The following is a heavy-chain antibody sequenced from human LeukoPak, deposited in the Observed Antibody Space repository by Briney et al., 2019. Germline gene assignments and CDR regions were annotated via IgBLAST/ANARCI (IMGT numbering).Heavy chain of an antibody. V-gene: IGHV3-23*01. CDR3: AKGIVVVPAATYFDY. Sequence: GGSLRLSCAASGFTFSSYAMSWVRQAPGKGLEWVSAISGSGGSTYYADSVKGRFTISRDNSKNTLYLQMNSLRDEDTAVYYCAKGIVVVPAATYFDYWGQGTLVTVSS. CDR1: GFTFSSYA. CDR2: ISGSGGST. D-gene: IGHD2-2*01. J-gene: IGHJ4*02.